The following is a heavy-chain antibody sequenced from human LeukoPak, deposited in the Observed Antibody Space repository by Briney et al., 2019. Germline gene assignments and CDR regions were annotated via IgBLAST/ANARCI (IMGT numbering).Heavy chain of an antibody. CDR1: GFTFSDYG. D-gene: IGHD4-17*01. J-gene: IGHJ3*02. CDR3: AKEKTRVTSRGAFEI. V-gene: IGHV3-30*02. Sequence: GGSLRLSCAASGFTFSDYGMHWVRQAPGKGLEWVAFIRSDGSFKSFAASVKGRFSISRDNSMNTFYLQMKSLTPEDTAVYYCAKEKTRVTSRGAFEIWGHGTMVTVSS. CDR2: IRSDGSFK.